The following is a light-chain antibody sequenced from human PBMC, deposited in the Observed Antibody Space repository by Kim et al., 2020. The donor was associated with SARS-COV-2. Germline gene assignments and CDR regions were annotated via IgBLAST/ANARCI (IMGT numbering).Light chain of an antibody. CDR1: QGIRNE. CDR2: ATS. V-gene: IGKV1-6*01. CDR3: LQDFDYPLT. J-gene: IGKJ4*01. Sequence: AIQMTQSPSSLSASVGDRVTITCRASQGIRNELGWYQQKPGRALNLLLYATSTLQSGVPSRFSGSGSGTDFTLTISSLQPEDVATYYCLQDFDYPLTVAGGTKVDIK.